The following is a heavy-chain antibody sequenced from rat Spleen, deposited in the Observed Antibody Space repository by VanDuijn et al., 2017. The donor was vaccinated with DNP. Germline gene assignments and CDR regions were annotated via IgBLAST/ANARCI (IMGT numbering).Heavy chain of an antibody. CDR2: IWGDGNT. Sequence: QVQLKESGPGLVQPSQTLSLTCTVSGFSLTSFHVHWIRQPPGKGLEWMGIIWGDGNTYYNSALKSRLSISRDTSKSQVFLRMNSLQTEDTAIYFCTREREPNNNPYYFDCWGQGVMVTVSS. CDR1: GFSLTSFH. V-gene: IGHV2S1*01. J-gene: IGHJ2*01. CDR3: TREREPNNNPYYFDC. D-gene: IGHD1-10*01.